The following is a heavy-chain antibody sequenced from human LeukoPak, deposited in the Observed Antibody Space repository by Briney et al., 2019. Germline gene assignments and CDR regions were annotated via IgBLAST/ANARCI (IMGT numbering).Heavy chain of an antibody. CDR3: ARGAVGATPGIF. J-gene: IGHJ4*02. CDR1: GFTFSSYS. V-gene: IGHV3-48*04. CDR2: ISSSSSTI. Sequence: GGSLRLSCAASGFTFSSYSMNWVRQAPGKGLEGVSYISSSSSTIYYADSVKGRFTISRDNAKNSLDLQMNSLRAEDTAVYYCARGAVGATPGIFGGQGTLVTVSS. D-gene: IGHD1-26*01.